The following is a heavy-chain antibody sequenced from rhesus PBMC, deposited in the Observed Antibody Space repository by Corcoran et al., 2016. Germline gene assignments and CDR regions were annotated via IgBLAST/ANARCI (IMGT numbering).Heavy chain of an antibody. V-gene: IGHV3-136*01. Sequence: VQLQESGPGLVKPSETLSLTCAVSGGSLSGNYWSWIRQSPLKGLEWVAHTSYTGKIVYYADSVKGRFTISRDNARNTLSLQMSSLRVEDTAVYYCTRDRRGGYALDSWGQGVVVTVSS. J-gene: IGHJ6*01. CDR2: TSYTGKIV. D-gene: IGHD2-33*01. CDR1: GGSLSGNY. CDR3: TRDRRGGYALDS.